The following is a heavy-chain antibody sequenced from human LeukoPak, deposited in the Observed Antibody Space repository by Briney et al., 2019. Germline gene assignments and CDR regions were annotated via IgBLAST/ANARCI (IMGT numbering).Heavy chain of an antibody. J-gene: IGHJ4*02. D-gene: IGHD6-25*01. Sequence: PGGSLRLSCAASGFTFSSYSMNWVRQAPGKGLEWVSYISSSSSTIYYADSVKGRFTISRDNAKNSLYLQMNSPRDEDTAVYYCARDLGGYGLGIDFDYWGQGTLVTVSS. V-gene: IGHV3-48*02. CDR3: ARDLGGYGLGIDFDY. CDR1: GFTFSSYS. CDR2: ISSSSSTI.